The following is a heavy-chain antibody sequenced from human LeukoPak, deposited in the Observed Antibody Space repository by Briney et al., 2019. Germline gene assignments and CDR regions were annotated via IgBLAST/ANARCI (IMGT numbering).Heavy chain of an antibody. CDR2: IYCSGGT. CDR3: ARSRYDSSAYGDFDY. J-gene: IGHJ4*02. D-gene: IGHD3-22*01. Sequence: KRRETLSLTCTVSGGSISSCFYYWGWIRQPPGKGLEWIRSIYCSGGTYSSRSLRGRVTISEDTSKNQFSLKLSSVTAADTAVYYCARSRYDSSAYGDFDYWGQGTLVTVSS. V-gene: IGHV4-39*01. CDR1: GGSISSCFYY.